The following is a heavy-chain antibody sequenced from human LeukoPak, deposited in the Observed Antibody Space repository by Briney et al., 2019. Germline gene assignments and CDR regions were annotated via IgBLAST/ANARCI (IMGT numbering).Heavy chain of an antibody. CDR2: MNPNSGNT. CDR1: GYTFTSYD. Sequence: ASVKVSCKASGYTFTSYDINWVRQATGQGLEWMGWMNPNSGNTGYAQKFQGRVTMTRNTSISTAYMELSSLKASDTAMYYCARGDSSGTTEYFQHWGQGTLVTVSS. D-gene: IGHD3-22*01. V-gene: IGHV1-8*01. J-gene: IGHJ1*01. CDR3: ARGDSSGTTEYFQH.